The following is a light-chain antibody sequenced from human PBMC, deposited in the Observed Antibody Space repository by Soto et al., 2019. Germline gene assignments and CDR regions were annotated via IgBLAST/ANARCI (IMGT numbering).Light chain of an antibody. CDR2: EVS. CDR1: SSDVGGYNY. CDR3: SSYTSSSTRV. Sequence: QSALTQPASVSGYPGQSITISCTGTSSDVGGYNYVSWYQQHPGKAPKLMIYEVSNRPSGVSNRFSGSKSGNTASLTISGLQAEDEAHYYCSSYTSSSTRVFGGGTKVTVL. J-gene: IGLJ2*01. V-gene: IGLV2-14*01.